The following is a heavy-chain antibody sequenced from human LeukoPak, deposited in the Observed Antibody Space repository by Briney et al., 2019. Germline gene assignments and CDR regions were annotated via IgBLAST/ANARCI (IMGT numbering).Heavy chain of an antibody. V-gene: IGHV4-59*01. J-gene: IGHJ6*03. Sequence: SETLSLTCTVSGGSISTYYWSWMRQPPGKGLEWIGYIYYSGSTNYNPSLKSRVTISVDTSKNQFSLKLSSVTAADTAVYYCARVETSYYYMDVWGKGTTVTVSS. CDR3: ARVETSYYYMDV. CDR2: IYYSGST. CDR1: GGSISTYY.